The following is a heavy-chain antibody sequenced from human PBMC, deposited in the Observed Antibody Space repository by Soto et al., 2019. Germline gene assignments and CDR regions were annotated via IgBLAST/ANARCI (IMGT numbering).Heavy chain of an antibody. CDR3: ARDLSGGGMDV. CDR2: IWYDGSNK. V-gene: IGHV3-33*01. D-gene: IGHD3-10*01. CDR1: GFTFSSYG. Sequence: QVQLVESGGGVVQPGRSLRLSCAASGFTFSSYGMHWVRQAPGKGLEWVAVIWYDGSNKYYADSVKGRFTISRDNSKNTLYLQMNSLRAEDTAVYDCARDLSGGGMDVWGQGTTVTVSS. J-gene: IGHJ6*02.